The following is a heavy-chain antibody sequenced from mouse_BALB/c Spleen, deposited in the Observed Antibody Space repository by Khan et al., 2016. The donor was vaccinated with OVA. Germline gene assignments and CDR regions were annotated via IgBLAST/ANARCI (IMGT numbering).Heavy chain of an antibody. V-gene: IGHV5-17*02. Sequence: EVELVESGGGLVQPGGSRKLSCAASGFTFSSFGIHWVRQAPKKALEWVAYISSGSSTIYYVDTVKGRFTISRDIPKNTLFLQMTSLRSEDTAMYYCARSGGNFHWYFDVWGAGTSVTVSS. CDR1: GFTFSSFG. J-gene: IGHJ1*01. D-gene: IGHD2-1*01. CDR3: ARSGGNFHWYFDV. CDR2: ISSGSSTI.